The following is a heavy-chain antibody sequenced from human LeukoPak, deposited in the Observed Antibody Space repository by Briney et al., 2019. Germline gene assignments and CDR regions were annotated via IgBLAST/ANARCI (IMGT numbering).Heavy chain of an antibody. CDR2: ISSGGST. Sequence: PGGSLRLSCAASGFTFSIYAMSWVRQAPGKGLEWISAISSGGSTYYADSVKGRFTISRDNSKNTLYLQMNSLRAEDTAVYYCAKDDFVVVALFDYWGQGTLVTVSP. J-gene: IGHJ4*02. CDR1: GFTFSIYA. V-gene: IGHV3-23*01. D-gene: IGHD2-15*01. CDR3: AKDDFVVVALFDY.